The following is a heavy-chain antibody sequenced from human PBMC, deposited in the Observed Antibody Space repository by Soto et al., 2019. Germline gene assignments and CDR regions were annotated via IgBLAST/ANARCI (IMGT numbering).Heavy chain of an antibody. Sequence: PSETLSLTCTVSGGSISSYYWSWIRQPPGKGLEWIGYIYYSGSTNYNPSLKSRVTISVDTSKNQFSLKLSSVTAADTAVYYCASAPKASTIAATGFHYYYYFMDVWGKGSTVTVSS. CDR3: ASAPKASTIAATGFHYYYYFMDV. V-gene: IGHV4-59*01. J-gene: IGHJ6*03. CDR1: GGSISSYY. CDR2: IYYSGST. D-gene: IGHD2-15*01.